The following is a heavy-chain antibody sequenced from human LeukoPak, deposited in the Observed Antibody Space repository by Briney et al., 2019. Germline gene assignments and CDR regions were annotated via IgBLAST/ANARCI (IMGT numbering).Heavy chain of an antibody. CDR3: ARGTPHYYDFWSGYNPLFDY. D-gene: IGHD3-3*01. V-gene: IGHV3-21*01. CDR2: ISSSSSYI. Sequence: GGSLRLSCAASGFTFSSYSMNRVRQAPGKGLEWVSSISSSSSYIYYADSVKGRFTISRDNAKNSLYLQMNSLRAEDTAVYYCARGTPHYYDFWSGYNPLFDYWGQGTLVTVSS. CDR1: GFTFSSYS. J-gene: IGHJ4*02.